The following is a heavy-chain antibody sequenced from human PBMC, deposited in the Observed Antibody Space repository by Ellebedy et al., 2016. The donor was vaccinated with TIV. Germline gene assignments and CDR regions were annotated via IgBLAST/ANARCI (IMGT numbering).Heavy chain of an antibody. J-gene: IGHJ4*02. CDR3: AKRSPSGTFYFDH. CDR2: ISGSSITT. Sequence: GESLKISCAASGFTFSSYAMSWVRQAPGKGLEWVSSISGSSITTHYADYVKGRFTISRDNSKNTLYLQMTSLRDEDTAVYYCAKRSPSGTFYFDHWGQGTLVTVSS. D-gene: IGHD1-26*01. V-gene: IGHV3-23*01. CDR1: GFTFSSYA.